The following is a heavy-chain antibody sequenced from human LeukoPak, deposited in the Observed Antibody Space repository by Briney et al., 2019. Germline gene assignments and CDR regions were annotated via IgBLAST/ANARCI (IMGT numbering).Heavy chain of an antibody. CDR3: AIEATIAASRGLDV. CDR2: INPASGGT. D-gene: IGHD6-6*01. Sequence: ASVKVSCKASGYTFTGYYVHWVRQAPGQGLEWMGWINPASGGTNYAQKFQGRVTMTRDTSISTAYMELTSLNSDDTAAYYCAIEATIAASRGLDVWGQGTTVTVSS. CDR1: GYTFTGYY. V-gene: IGHV1-2*02. J-gene: IGHJ6*02.